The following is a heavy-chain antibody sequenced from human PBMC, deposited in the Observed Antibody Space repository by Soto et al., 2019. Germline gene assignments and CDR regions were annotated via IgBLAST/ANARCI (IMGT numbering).Heavy chain of an antibody. J-gene: IGHJ6*02. CDR3: ARDSITRVSSDVPGMDV. CDR1: GFTFSTYA. V-gene: IGHV3-23*01. D-gene: IGHD3-16*01. CDR2: IGEGGFST. Sequence: GGSLRLSCAASGFTFSTYAMSWVRQAPGKGLEWVSVIGEGGFSTQYAASVKGRFTISRDNSKNMLYLQMNSLRSDDTAVYYCARDSITRVSSDVPGMDVWGQGTTVTVSS.